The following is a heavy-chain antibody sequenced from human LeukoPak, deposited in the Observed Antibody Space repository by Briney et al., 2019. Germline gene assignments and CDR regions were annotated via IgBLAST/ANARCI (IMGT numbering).Heavy chain of an antibody. V-gene: IGHV1-2*02. D-gene: IGHD2-15*01. Sequence: ASVKVSCKASGYTFTGYYMHWVRQAPGQGLEWTGWINPNSGGTNYAQKFQGRVTMTRDTSISTAYMELSRLRSDDTAVYYCARGTGIVVVVAATFDYWGQGTLVTVSS. CDR3: ARGTGIVVVVAATFDY. CDR1: GYTFTGYY. J-gene: IGHJ4*02. CDR2: INPNSGGT.